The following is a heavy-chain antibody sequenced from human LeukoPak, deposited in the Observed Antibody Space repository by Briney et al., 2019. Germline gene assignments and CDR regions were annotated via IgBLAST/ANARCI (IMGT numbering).Heavy chain of an antibody. V-gene: IGHV1-18*01. D-gene: IGHD4-23*01. Sequence: ASVKVSCKASGYTFTSYAMNWVRQAPGQGLEWMGWISAYNGNTNYAQKLQGRVTMTTDTSTSTAYMELRSLRSDDTAVYYCARDLKFDYGGNYRADDYYFDYWGQGTLVTVSS. CDR3: ARDLKFDYGGNYRADDYYFDY. CDR1: GYTFTSYA. J-gene: IGHJ4*02. CDR2: ISAYNGNT.